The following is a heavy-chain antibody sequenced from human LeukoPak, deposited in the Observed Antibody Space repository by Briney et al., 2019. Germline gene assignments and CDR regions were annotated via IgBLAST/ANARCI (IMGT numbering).Heavy chain of an antibody. CDR1: GFSFSNYG. CDR2: IRDDGSTK. J-gene: IGHJ6*03. Sequence: RGSLRLSCATSGFSFSNYGMHWVRQAPGPGLEWVAFIRDDGSTKYYADSLKGRLTVSRDNSENTMYLQMDSLRPEDTAIYYCAKDAGTSTWTFYFYMDVWGKGTTVTVSS. V-gene: IGHV3-30*02. D-gene: IGHD6-13*01. CDR3: AKDAGTSTWTFYFYMDV.